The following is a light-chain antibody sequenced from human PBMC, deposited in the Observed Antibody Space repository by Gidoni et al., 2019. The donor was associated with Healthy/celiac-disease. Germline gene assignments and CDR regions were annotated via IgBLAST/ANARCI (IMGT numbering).Light chain of an antibody. CDR2: DAS. CDR3: QQYDNLLVYT. Sequence: DIQMTQSPSSLSASVGDRGTITCQASQDISNYLNWYQQKPGKAPKLLIYDASNLETGVPARFSGSGSGTDFTFTISSLQPEDIGTYYCQQYDNLLVYTFGYXTQLEIK. J-gene: IGKJ2*01. CDR1: QDISNY. V-gene: IGKV1-33*01.